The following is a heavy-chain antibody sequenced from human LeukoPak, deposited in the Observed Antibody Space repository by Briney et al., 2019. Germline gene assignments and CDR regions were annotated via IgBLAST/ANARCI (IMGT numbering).Heavy chain of an antibody. D-gene: IGHD6-13*01. V-gene: IGHV1-8*01. Sequence: ASVKVSCKASGDPFTTNDINWVRQATGQGLEWMGWMNPNSGNTGSTQKFQGRVTMTGNISISTAYMELTNLRSEDTAVYYCARVTAAGTWTFDIWGQGTTVSVSS. CDR2: MNPNSGNT. CDR3: ARVTAAGTWTFDI. J-gene: IGHJ3*02. CDR1: GDPFTTND.